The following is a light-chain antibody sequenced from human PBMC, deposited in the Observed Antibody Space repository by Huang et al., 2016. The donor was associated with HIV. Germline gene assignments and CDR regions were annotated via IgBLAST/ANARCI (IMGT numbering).Light chain of an antibody. CDR1: QSVSASN. V-gene: IGKV3-20*01. CDR2: GAS. CDR3: QYYGTLFT. J-gene: IGKJ2*01. Sequence: EIILTQSPATLSLSPGERASLSCRASQSVSASNLAWYQQKLGQAPRVLIYGASTRATGIPDRFTSRGSGTDFTLTISRLEPEDFAVYYCQYYGTLFTFGQGTEVEIK.